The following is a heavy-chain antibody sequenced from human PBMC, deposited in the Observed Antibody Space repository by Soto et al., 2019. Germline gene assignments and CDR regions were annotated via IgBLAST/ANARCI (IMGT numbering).Heavy chain of an antibody. CDR3: ARDTPEYTYGPSLFGY. D-gene: IGHD5-18*01. V-gene: IGHV3-33*01. J-gene: IGHJ4*02. Sequence: GGSLRLSCAASGFTFSSYGMHWVRQAPGKGLEWVAVIWYDGSNKYYADSVKGRFTISRDHSKNTLSLQMNSLRAEDTAVYYCARDTPEYTYGPSLFGYWGPGTLVTVSS. CDR2: IWYDGSNK. CDR1: GFTFSSYG.